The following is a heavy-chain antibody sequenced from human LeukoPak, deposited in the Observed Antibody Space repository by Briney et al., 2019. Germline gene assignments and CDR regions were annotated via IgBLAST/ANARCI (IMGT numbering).Heavy chain of an antibody. CDR3: ARGDAFSGDH. J-gene: IGHJ4*02. CDR2: IHPEGNEK. CDR1: GFTFSNYW. V-gene: IGHV3-7*04. Sequence: GGSLRLSCAASGFTFSNYWMTWVRQAPGKGLEWVANIHPEGNEKYHVESVKGRFTISRDNPKSSLFLQMNGLRVEDTAVYYCARGDAFSGDHWGQGTLVTVSS.